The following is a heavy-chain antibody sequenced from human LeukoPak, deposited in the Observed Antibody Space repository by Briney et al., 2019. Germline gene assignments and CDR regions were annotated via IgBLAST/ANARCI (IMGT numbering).Heavy chain of an antibody. CDR1: GGTFSSYA. D-gene: IGHD2-2*01. V-gene: IGHV1-69*13. CDR3: ARGWQDIVVVPAARVGHYYYYYGMDV. Sequence: GASVKVSCKASGGTFSSYAINWVRQAPGQGLEWMGGIIPIFGTANYAQKFQGRVTITADESTSTAYMELSSLRSEDTAVYYCARGWQDIVVVPAARVGHYYYYYGMDVWGQGTTVTVSS. CDR2: IIPIFGTA. J-gene: IGHJ6*02.